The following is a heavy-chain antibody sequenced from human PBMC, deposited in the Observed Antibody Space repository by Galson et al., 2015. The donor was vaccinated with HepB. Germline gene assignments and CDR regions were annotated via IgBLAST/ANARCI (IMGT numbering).Heavy chain of an antibody. CDR3: ARGDPIAENAFDI. D-gene: IGHD6-13*01. CDR2: ISYDGSNK. CDR1: GFTFSSYA. J-gene: IGHJ3*02. Sequence: SLRLSCAASGFTFSSYAMHWVRQAPGKGLEWVAVISYDGSNKYYADSVKGRFTIPRDNSKNTLYLQMNSLRAEDTAVYYCARGDPIAENAFDIWGQGTMVTVSS. V-gene: IGHV3-30*04.